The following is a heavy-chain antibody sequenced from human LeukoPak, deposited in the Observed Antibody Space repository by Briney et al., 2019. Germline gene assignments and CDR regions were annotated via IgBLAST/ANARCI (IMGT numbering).Heavy chain of an antibody. CDR2: IYYSGST. V-gene: IGHV4-38-2*02. CDR3: ARPNFIAVAGTDFWDWFDP. J-gene: IGHJ5*02. Sequence: SETLSLTCTVSGYSISSGYYWGWIRQPPGKGLEWIGSIYYSGSTYYNPSLKSRVTISVDTSKNQFSLKLSSVTAADTAVYYCARPNFIAVAGTDFWDWFDPWGQGTLVTVSS. CDR1: GYSISSGYY. D-gene: IGHD6-19*01.